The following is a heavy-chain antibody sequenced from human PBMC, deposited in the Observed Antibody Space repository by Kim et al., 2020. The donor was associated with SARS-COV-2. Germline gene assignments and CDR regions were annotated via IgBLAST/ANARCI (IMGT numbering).Heavy chain of an antibody. CDR3: SVGGRTKEYYFDY. Sequence: YAQKLKGRITMTTDTSTSKAYMELRSLRSDDTDVYYCSVGGRTKEYYFDYWGQGTLVTVSS. D-gene: IGHD3-16*01. J-gene: IGHJ4*02. V-gene: IGHV1-18*01.